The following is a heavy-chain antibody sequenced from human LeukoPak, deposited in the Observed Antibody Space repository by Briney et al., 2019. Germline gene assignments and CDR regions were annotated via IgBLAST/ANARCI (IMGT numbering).Heavy chain of an antibody. V-gene: IGHV3-74*01. CDR2: INSDGRST. CDR3: ARSGRGGAFDI. CDR1: GFTFSNYW. J-gene: IGHJ3*02. D-gene: IGHD1-26*01. Sequence: GGSLRLSCAASGFTFSNYWMHWVRQAPGKGLVWVSRINSDGRSTNYADSVKGRFTISRDNAKNTLYLQMNSLRAEDTAVYYCARSGRGGAFDIWGQGTVVTVSS.